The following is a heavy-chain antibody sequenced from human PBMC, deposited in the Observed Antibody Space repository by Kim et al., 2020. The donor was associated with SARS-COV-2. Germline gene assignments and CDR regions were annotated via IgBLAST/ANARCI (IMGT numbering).Heavy chain of an antibody. D-gene: IGHD2-15*01. CDR1: GCSISSYY. CDR2: IDYSGRP. J-gene: IGHJ4*02. V-gene: IGHV4-59*13. Sequence: SETLSLTCTVSGCSISSYYWSWIRQPPGKGLEWIGYIDYSGRPNYNPSLKSRGTISVDTSKNQFSLQLSSVTAADTAGYYCARGAEDFDYWGQGTLVTVSS. CDR3: ARGAEDFDY.